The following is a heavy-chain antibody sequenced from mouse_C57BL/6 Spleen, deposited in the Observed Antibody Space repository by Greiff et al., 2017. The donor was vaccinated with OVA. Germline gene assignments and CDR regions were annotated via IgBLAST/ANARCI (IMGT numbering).Heavy chain of an antibody. Sequence: EVQLQQSGGGLVKSGGSLKLSCAASGFTFRDYGMHWVRQAPEKGLEWVAYISSGSSTIYYADTVKGRFTISRDNAKNTLFLQMTSLRSGDTAMYYCAQGSWFAYWGQGTLVTVSA. J-gene: IGHJ3*01. CDR1: GFTFRDYG. CDR2: ISSGSSTI. V-gene: IGHV5-17*01. CDR3: AQGSWFAY.